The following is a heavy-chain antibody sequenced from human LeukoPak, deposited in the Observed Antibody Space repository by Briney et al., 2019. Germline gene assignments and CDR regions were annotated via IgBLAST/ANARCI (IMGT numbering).Heavy chain of an antibody. V-gene: IGHV3-23*01. CDR2: ISGRSDST. Sequence: GGSLRLSCAASGFTFSSFAMSWVRQAPGKGLEWVSVISGRSDSTYYADSVEGRFTISRDNSKSTVYLQMNSLRAEDTAVYYCARETGDFDSWGQGTLVIVSS. J-gene: IGHJ4*02. D-gene: IGHD7-27*01. CDR3: ARETGDFDS. CDR1: GFTFSSFA.